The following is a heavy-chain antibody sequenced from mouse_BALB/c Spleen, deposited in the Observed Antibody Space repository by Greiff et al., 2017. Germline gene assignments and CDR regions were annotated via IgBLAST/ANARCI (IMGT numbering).Heavy chain of an antibody. V-gene: IGHV1-80*01. J-gene: IGHJ4*01. CDR3: ERKKSPGAMDY. CDR2: IYPGDGDT. Sequence: QVQLKESGAELVRPGSSVKISCKASGYAFSSYWMNWVKQRPGQGLEWIGQIYPGDGDTNYNGKFKGKATLAADKSSSTAYLRLSSLTSEDSEVSLCERKKSPGAMDYWGQGTSVTVSS. CDR1: GYAFSSYW.